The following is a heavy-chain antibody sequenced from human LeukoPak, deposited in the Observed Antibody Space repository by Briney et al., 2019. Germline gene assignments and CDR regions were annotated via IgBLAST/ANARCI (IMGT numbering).Heavy chain of an antibody. CDR3: ASLEGGPSDGR. CDR2: IYSGGTT. D-gene: IGHD3-3*01. CDR1: GFPVRSRY. J-gene: IGHJ4*02. Sequence: GGSLRLSCEVSGFPVRSRYMTWVRQPPGKGLECVAVIYSGGTTYHIDSAKGRFTISRDISKSTMYLEMNNLRVEDTAVYYCASLEGGPSDGRWGQGTLVTVSS. V-gene: IGHV3-53*01.